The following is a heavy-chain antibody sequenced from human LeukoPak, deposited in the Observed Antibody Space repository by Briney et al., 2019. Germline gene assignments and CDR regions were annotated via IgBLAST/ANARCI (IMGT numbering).Heavy chain of an antibody. D-gene: IGHD3-3*01. CDR2: ISWNSGSI. Sequence: GGSLRLSCAASGFTFDDYAMPWVRQAPGKGLEWVSGISWNSGSIGYADSVKGRFTISRDNAKNSLYLQMNSLRAEDTALYYCAKAPLKTYYDFWSGYFDYWGQGTLVTVSS. CDR3: AKAPLKTYYDFWSGYFDY. CDR1: GFTFDDYA. V-gene: IGHV3-9*01. J-gene: IGHJ4*02.